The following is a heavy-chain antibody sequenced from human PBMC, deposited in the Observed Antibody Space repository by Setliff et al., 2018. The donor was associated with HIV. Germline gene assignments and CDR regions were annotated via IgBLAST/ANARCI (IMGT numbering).Heavy chain of an antibody. Sequence: GGSLRLSCAASGFTFSDYAMTLVRQPPGKGLEWVSAISVSGGATENADSVKGRFTISRDNSKKMLYLQMNSLRAEDTAVYYCAKCGGTCWHNFFGPWGQGTLVTVSS. D-gene: IGHD2-15*01. CDR3: AKCGGTCWHNFFGP. V-gene: IGHV3-23*01. CDR2: ISVSGGAT. CDR1: GFTFSDYA. J-gene: IGHJ5*02.